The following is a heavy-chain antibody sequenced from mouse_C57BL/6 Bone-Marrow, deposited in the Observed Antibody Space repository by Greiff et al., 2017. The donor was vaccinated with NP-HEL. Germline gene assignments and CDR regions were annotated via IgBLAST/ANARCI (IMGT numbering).Heavy chain of an antibody. J-gene: IGHJ2*01. D-gene: IGHD1-1*01. CDR3: ARRNIYYYGSSYVRFDY. V-gene: IGHV1-69*01. Sequence: VQLQQPGAELVMPGASVKLSCKASGYTFTSYWMHWVKPRPGHGLEWIGEIDPSDSYTNYNQKFKGKSTLTVDKSSSTAYMQLSSLTSESTAVYYCARRNIYYYGSSYVRFDYWGQGTTLTVSA. CDR2: IDPSDSYT. CDR1: GYTFTSYW.